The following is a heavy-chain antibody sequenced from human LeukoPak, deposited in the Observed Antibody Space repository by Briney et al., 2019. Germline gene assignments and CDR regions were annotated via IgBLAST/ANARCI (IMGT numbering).Heavy chain of an antibody. CDR3: ARVPGTTAPFDI. D-gene: IGHD1-1*01. CDR1: GFTFSSYW. Sequence: GGSLRLSCAASGFTFSSYWMHWVRQAPGKGLVWVSRINTDGSSTSYADSVKGRFTISRDNAKNSLYLQMNSLRAEDTAVYYCARVPGTTAPFDIWGQGTMVTVSS. CDR2: INTDGSST. V-gene: IGHV3-74*01. J-gene: IGHJ3*02.